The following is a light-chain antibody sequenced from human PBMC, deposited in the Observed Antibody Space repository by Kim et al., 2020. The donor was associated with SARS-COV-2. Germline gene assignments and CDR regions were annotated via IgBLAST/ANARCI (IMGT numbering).Light chain of an antibody. CDR2: GAS. CDR3: QQRSNWMFS. V-gene: IGKV3-11*01. J-gene: IGKJ2*01. Sequence: SLAPEERATLSCRASQSVSSQLAWYQQKPGQAPRLLIYGASNRATGIPARFTGSGSGTDFTLAISSLESEDFAVYYCQQRSNWMFSFGQGTKLEIK. CDR1: QSVSSQ.